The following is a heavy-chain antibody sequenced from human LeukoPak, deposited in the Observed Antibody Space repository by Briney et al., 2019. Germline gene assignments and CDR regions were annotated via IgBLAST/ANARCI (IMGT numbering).Heavy chain of an antibody. V-gene: IGHV3-48*03. CDR2: ITISGHTK. CDR1: GFTSSFYE. CDR3: ARGDPHADL. J-gene: IGHJ5*02. Sequence: GGSLTLSCAASGFTSSFYEMNWVRQAPGKGLEWIADITISGHTKNYADSVKGRFTISRDNARTSLYLQMNSLRVEDTGVYYCARGDPHADLWGQGTLVTVSS.